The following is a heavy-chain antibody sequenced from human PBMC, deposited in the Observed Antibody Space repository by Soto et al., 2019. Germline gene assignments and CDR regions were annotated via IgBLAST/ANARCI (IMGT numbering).Heavy chain of an antibody. D-gene: IGHD4-4*01. J-gene: IGHJ6*03. CDR3: ARLPVTTTYYYYYYMDV. CDR1: GYTFTSYG. Sequence: QVQLVQSGAEVKKPGASVKVSCKASGYTFTSYGISWVRQAPGQGLEWMGWISAYNGNTNYAQKLQGRVTMTTDTSTSTAYMELRSLRSDDTAVYYCARLPVTTTYYYYYYMDVWGKGTTVTVSS. V-gene: IGHV1-18*01. CDR2: ISAYNGNT.